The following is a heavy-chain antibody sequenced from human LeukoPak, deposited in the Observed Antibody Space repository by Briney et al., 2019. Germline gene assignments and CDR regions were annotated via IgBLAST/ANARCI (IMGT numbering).Heavy chain of an antibody. D-gene: IGHD4-17*01. CDR1: GGTFSSYA. V-gene: IGHV1-46*01. Sequence: ASVKVSCKASGGTFSSYAISWVRQAPGQGLEWMGIINPSGGSTSYAQKFQGRVTMTRDTSTSTVYMELSSLRSEDTAVYYCASLLDYGDPEYFQHWGQGTLVTVSS. CDR2: INPSGGST. J-gene: IGHJ1*01. CDR3: ASLLDYGDPEYFQH.